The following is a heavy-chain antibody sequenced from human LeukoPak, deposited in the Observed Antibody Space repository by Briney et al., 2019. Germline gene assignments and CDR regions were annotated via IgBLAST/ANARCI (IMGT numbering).Heavy chain of an antibody. CDR2: ITTSSAI. Sequence: PGGSLRLSCAASGFTFSSYGMHWVRQAPGKGLEWVSYITTSSAIYYADSVKGRFTISRDNAKNSLYLQMNSLRDEDTAVYYCARPAAAAAAFCDYWGQGTLVIVSS. D-gene: IGHD6-25*01. CDR1: GFTFSSYG. CDR3: ARPAAAAAAFCDY. J-gene: IGHJ4*02. V-gene: IGHV3-48*02.